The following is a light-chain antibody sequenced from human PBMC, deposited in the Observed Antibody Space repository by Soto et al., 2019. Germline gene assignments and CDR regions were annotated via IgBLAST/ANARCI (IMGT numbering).Light chain of an antibody. CDR3: SAHGGTNPYV. J-gene: IGLJ1*01. CDR1: ASDIGGYTF. V-gene: IGLV2-8*01. CDR2: DVN. Sequence: QSVRTQPPSASGSPGQSVAMSCTGTASDIGGYTFVSWYQQHPGKAPKLLIYDVNKRPSGVPDRFSGSKSGNTASLTVSGLQAEDEADYYCSAHGGTNPYVFGTGTKVTVL.